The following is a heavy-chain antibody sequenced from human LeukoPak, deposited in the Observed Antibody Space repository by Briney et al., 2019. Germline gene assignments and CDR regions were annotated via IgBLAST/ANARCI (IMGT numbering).Heavy chain of an antibody. V-gene: IGHV3-64D*06. CDR2: ISMNVQTT. CDR1: GFTFTSHV. Sequence: GGSLRLSCSASGFTFTSHVMHWVRQAPGKGLQYASGISMNVQTTYYAGSVKGRFTISRDSSKNTVYLQMNSLTAEDTAVYYCVREGLERRTNFDYWGQGTLASVSS. D-gene: IGHD1-1*01. J-gene: IGHJ4*02. CDR3: VREGLERRTNFDY.